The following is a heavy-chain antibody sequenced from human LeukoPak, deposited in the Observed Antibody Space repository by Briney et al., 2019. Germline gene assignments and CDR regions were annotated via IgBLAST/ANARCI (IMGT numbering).Heavy chain of an antibody. CDR3: ARVVSSGWYGPN. CDR1: GGSISSSSYY. CDR2: IYYSGST. V-gene: IGHV4-39*07. Sequence: PSETLSLTCTVSGGSISSSSYYWGWIRQPPGKGLEWIGSIYYSGSTYYNPSLKSRVTISVDTSKNQFSLKLSSVTAADTAVYYCARVVSSGWYGPNWGQGTLVTVSS. D-gene: IGHD6-19*01. J-gene: IGHJ4*02.